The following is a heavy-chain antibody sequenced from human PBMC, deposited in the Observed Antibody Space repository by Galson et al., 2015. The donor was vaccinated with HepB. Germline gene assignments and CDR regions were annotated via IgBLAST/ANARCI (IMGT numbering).Heavy chain of an antibody. J-gene: IGHJ5*02. CDR2: ISKSATVT. Sequence: SLRLSCAASGFTFSSFAMSWVRLPPGKGLEWVSSISKSATVTYYVDSVKGRFTISRDDSKSTLYLQMNGLRAEDTAIYYCATGFKLAEAAWGQGTLVTVSS. V-gene: IGHV3-23*01. D-gene: IGHD6-19*01. CDR1: GFTFSSFA. CDR3: ATGFKLAEAA.